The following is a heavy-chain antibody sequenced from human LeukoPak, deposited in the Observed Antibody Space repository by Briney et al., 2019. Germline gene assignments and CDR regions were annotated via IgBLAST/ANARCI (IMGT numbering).Heavy chain of an antibody. CDR3: AKASSGYYYGSVDI. CDR1: GFTFSNYG. Sequence: GGSLRLSCAASGFTFSNYGMHWVRQAPGKGLEGVTVIPYDAGERYYGDSVKGRFTISRDNSKNTLYLQMNSLRAEDTAVYYCAKASSGYYYGSVDIWGQGTMVAVSS. J-gene: IGHJ3*02. D-gene: IGHD3-22*01. CDR2: IPYDAGER. V-gene: IGHV3-30*18.